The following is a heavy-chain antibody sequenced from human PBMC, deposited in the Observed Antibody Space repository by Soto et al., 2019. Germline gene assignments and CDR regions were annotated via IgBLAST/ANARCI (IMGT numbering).Heavy chain of an antibody. CDR3: AKVPDKTGYYFDY. V-gene: IGHV3-23*01. CDR2: ISGSGGST. J-gene: IGHJ4*02. CDR1: GFPFSSYS. Sequence: GGSLRLSCAASGFPFSSYSMSWVRQAPGKGLEWVSAISGSGGSTYYADSVKGRFTISRDNSKNTLYLQMNSLRAEDTAVYYCAKVPDKTGYYFDYWGQGTLVTVSS.